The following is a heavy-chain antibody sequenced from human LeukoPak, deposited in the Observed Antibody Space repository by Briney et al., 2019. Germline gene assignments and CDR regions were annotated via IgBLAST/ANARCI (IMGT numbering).Heavy chain of an antibody. CDR2: ISGSGGST. D-gene: IGHD3-10*01. Sequence: PGGSLRLSCAASGFTFSIYAMSWVRQAPGKGLEWVSAISGSGGSTYYADSVKGRFTISRDNAKNSLYLQMNSLRAEDTAVYYCARDYYGSGSYFDYWGQGTLVTVSS. CDR3: ARDYYGSGSYFDY. V-gene: IGHV3-23*01. J-gene: IGHJ4*02. CDR1: GFTFSIYA.